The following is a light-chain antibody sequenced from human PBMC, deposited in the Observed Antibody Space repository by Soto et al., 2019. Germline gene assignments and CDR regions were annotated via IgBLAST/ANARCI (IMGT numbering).Light chain of an antibody. CDR3: QQNNRWPHIT. V-gene: IGKV3-15*01. J-gene: IGKJ5*01. CDR1: QSVSSSY. CDR2: GAS. Sequence: EIVLTQSPGTLSLSPGERATLSCRAIQSVSSSYLAWYQQKPGQAPRLLIYGASTRATGIPGRFSGSGSGTEFTLTISSLQSEDFAVYFCQQNNRWPHITFGQGTRLEI.